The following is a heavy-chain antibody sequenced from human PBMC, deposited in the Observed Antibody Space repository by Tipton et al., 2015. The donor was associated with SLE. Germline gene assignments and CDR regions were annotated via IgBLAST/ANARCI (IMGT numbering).Heavy chain of an antibody. V-gene: IGHV5-51*03. CDR3: ATLPGVAGTGDAFDI. CDR2: IYPGDSDT. Sequence: QLVQSGAEVKKPGESLKISCKGSGYSFTSYWISWVRQMPGKGLEWMGIIYPGDSDTRYSPSFQGQVTISADKSISTAYLQWSSLKASDTAMYYCATLPGVAGTGDAFDIWGQGTMVTVSS. CDR1: GYSFTSYW. D-gene: IGHD6-19*01. J-gene: IGHJ3*02.